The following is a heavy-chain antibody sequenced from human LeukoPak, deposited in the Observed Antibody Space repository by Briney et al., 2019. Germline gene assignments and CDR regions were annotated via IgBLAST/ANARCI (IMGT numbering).Heavy chain of an antibody. J-gene: IGHJ3*02. CDR3: ASWSPSDAFDI. Sequence: GGSLRLSCAASGFTFSSYWMHWVRQAPGKGLVWVSRINSDGSSTSYADSVKGRFTISRDNAKNTLYLQMNSLRAEDTAVYYCASWSPSDAFDIWGQGTMVTVSS. V-gene: IGHV3-74*01. CDR2: INSDGSST. D-gene: IGHD3-3*01. CDR1: GFTFSSYW.